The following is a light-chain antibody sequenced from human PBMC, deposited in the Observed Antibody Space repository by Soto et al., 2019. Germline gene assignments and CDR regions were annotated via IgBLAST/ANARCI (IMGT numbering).Light chain of an antibody. J-gene: IGKJ4*01. Sequence: EIVLTQSPGTLSLSPGERATLSCRASQSITNNYLAWYQQKPGRAHRLLIYGASSRATSIPDRFSGSRSGTDLTLTISRLEPEEFAMYYCQQYGYLVTFGGGTKVEIK. CDR3: QQYGYLVT. V-gene: IGKV3-20*01. CDR1: QSITNNY. CDR2: GAS.